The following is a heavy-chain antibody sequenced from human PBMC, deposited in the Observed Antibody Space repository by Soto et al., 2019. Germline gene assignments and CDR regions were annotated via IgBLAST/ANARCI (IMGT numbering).Heavy chain of an antibody. Sequence: QVQLQESGPGLVKPSQTLSLTCTVSGGSISSGGYYWSWIRQHPGKGLEWIGYIYYSGSTYYNPSLKSRVTISVDTSKNQFSLKLSSVTAADTAVYYCAREERRAYYYGMDVWGQGTTVTVSS. J-gene: IGHJ6*02. CDR3: AREERRAYYYGMDV. CDR2: IYYSGST. V-gene: IGHV4-31*03. CDR1: GGSISSGGYY.